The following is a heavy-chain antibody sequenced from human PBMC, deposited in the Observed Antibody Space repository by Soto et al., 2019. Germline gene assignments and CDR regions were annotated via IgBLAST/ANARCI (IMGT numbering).Heavy chain of an antibody. V-gene: IGHV1-18*01. CDR1: GYTFTSYG. CDR2: ISTYTGNT. Sequence: ASVKVSCKASGYTFTSYGISWVRQAPGQGLEWMGWISTYTGNTNYAQKFQGRVTMTTDTSTSTAYMELRSLRSDDTAVYYCASERYYYGSGSDVGTGTWGQGTLVTVSS. D-gene: IGHD3-10*01. J-gene: IGHJ5*02. CDR3: ASERYYYGSGSDVGTGT.